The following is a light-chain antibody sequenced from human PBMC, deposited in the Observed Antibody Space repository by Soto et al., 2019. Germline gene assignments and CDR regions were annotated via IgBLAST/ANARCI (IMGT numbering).Light chain of an antibody. Sequence: QSVLTQPASVXVSPGQSITISCTGTSSDVGGYDFVSWYQHHPGKAPKLIIYDVNNRPSGLSNRFSGSKSGKTASLTISGIQTEDEADYYCCSYTSSHTRVFGTGTKVTVL. CDR3: CSYTSSHTRV. CDR2: DVN. J-gene: IGLJ1*01. V-gene: IGLV2-14*01. CDR1: SSDVGGYDF.